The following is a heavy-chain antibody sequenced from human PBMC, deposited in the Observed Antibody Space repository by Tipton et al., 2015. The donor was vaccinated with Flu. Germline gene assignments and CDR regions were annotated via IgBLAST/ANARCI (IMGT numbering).Heavy chain of an antibody. CDR2: IKQDGSET. D-gene: IGHD2-15*01. CDR1: GFISSDYW. J-gene: IGHJ4*02. V-gene: IGHV3-7*01. Sequence: SLRLSCAASGFISSDYWMNWVRQAPGKGLEWVANIKQDGSETNYVDSVKGRFTISRDNDKNSLFLQMNSLRVEDTGVYYCGGGGAWAFADWGRGPMVAFSS. CDR3: GGGGAWAFAD.